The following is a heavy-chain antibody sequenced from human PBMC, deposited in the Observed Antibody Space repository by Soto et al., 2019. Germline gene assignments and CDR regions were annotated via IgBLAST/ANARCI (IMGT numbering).Heavy chain of an antibody. CDR2: IGAFNGNT. J-gene: IGHJ6*03. CDR1: GYTFSSYG. CDR3: AKDTVNYSISSGLDV. V-gene: IGHV1-18*04. Sequence: WASVKVSFKASGYTFSSYGITWVRQAPGQGLEWMGWIGAFNGNTNYAQNLQGRVTMTTDTSTTTASMELRSLNSDDTAVYYCAKDTVNYSISSGLDVWGKGTTVTASS. D-gene: IGHD6-6*01.